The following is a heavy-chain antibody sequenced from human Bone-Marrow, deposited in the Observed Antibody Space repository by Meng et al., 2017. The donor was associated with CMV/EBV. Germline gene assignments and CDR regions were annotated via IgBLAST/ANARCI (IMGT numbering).Heavy chain of an antibody. CDR1: GYSFTAYY. Sequence: SVKVSCKASGYSFTAYYMHWVRQAPGQGLEWMGGIIPIFGTANYAQKFQGRVTITTDESTSTAYMELSSLRSEDTAVYYCASLYCSSTSCYRVARGWFDPWGQGTLVTVSS. D-gene: IGHD2-2*02. CDR2: IIPIFGTA. V-gene: IGHV1-69*05. CDR3: ASLYCSSTSCYRVARGWFDP. J-gene: IGHJ5*02.